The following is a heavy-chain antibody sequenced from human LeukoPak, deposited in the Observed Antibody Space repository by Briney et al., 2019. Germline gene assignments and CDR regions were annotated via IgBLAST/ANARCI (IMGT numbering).Heavy chain of an antibody. D-gene: IGHD5-24*01. J-gene: IGHJ4*02. CDR2: IISDSSAI. Sequence: GGSLRLSCAASGFTFSSYSMNWVRQAPGKGLEWVSFIISDSSAIYYADSVKGRFTISRDNAENSLYLQMNSLRDEDTAVYYCARGRDGYNDYWGQGTLVTVSS. CDR3: ARGRDGYNDY. CDR1: GFTFSSYS. V-gene: IGHV3-48*02.